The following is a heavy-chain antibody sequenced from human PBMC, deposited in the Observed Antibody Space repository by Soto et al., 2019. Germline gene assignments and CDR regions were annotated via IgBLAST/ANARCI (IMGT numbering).Heavy chain of an antibody. Sequence: GGSLRLSCQASGFNFDNYGMHWVRQAPGKGLEWVAVITYDGSNKYYADSVKGRFTISRDNSKNTLYLQMNSLRAEDTAVYYCARDDYYGSGSYLTFWGQGTLVTVSS. D-gene: IGHD3-10*01. CDR3: ARDDYYGSGSYLTF. CDR1: GFNFDNYG. CDR2: ITYDGSNK. V-gene: IGHV3-30*03. J-gene: IGHJ4*02.